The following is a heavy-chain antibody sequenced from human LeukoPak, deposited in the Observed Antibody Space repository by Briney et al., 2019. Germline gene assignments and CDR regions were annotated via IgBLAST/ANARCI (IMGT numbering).Heavy chain of an antibody. J-gene: IGHJ4*02. D-gene: IGHD3-22*01. V-gene: IGHV1-69*04. Sequence: ASVKVSCKASGGTFSSYAISWVRQAPGQGLEWMGRIIPILGIANYAQKFQGRVTITADKSTSTAYMELSSLRSEDTAVYYCASRPQYYYDSSCYSDRVDYWGQGTLVTVSS. CDR2: IIPILGIA. CDR3: ASRPQYYYDSSCYSDRVDY. CDR1: GGTFSSYA.